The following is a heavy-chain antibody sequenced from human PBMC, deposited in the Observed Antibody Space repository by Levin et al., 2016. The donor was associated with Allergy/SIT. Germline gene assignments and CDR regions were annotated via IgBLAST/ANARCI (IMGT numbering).Heavy chain of an antibody. V-gene: IGHV3-23*01. Sequence: GESLKISCAASGFTFSSYAMRWVRQAPGKGLEWVSAISGSGGSTYYADSVKGRFTISRDNSKNTLYLQMTTLRAEDTAVYYCAKDEAVIVVITSIAWGQGTLVTVSS. D-gene: IGHD3-22*01. CDR1: GFTFSSYA. J-gene: IGHJ5*02. CDR3: AKDEAVIVVITSIA. CDR2: ISGSGGST.